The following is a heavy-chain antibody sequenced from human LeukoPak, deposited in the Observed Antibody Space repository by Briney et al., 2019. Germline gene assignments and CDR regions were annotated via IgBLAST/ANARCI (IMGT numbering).Heavy chain of an antibody. V-gene: IGHV3-21*01. CDR2: IVSSSSYM. CDR3: ARGLCGGDCYDY. Sequence: GGSLRLSCAASGFTFSSYSMNWVRQAPGKGLEWVSSIVSSSSYMYYADSVKGRFTISRDNAKNSLYLQMNSLRAEDTALYYCARGLCGGDCYDYWGQGTLVTVSS. J-gene: IGHJ4*02. CDR1: GFTFSSYS. D-gene: IGHD2-21*02.